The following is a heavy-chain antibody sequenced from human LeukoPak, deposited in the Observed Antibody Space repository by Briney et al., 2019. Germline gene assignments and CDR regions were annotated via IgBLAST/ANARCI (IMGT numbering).Heavy chain of an antibody. D-gene: IGHD3-22*01. CDR3: ARDPMTSHHDAFDI. J-gene: IGHJ3*02. CDR1: GFTFSSYS. Sequence: GGSLRLSCAASGFTFSSYSMNWVRQAPGKGLEWVSYISSSSSTIYYADSVKGRFTISRDNAKNSLYLQMNSLRAEDTAVYYCARDPMTSHHDAFDIWGQGTMVTVSS. CDR2: ISSSSSTI. V-gene: IGHV3-48*01.